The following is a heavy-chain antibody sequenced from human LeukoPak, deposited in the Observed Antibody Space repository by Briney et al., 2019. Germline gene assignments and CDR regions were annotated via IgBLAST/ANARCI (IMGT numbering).Heavy chain of an antibody. CDR1: VDSVSSKSAA. V-gene: IGHV6-1*01. J-gene: IGHJ4*02. D-gene: IGHD2-8*02. Sequence: SQTLSLTFAISVDSVSSKSAAWNWIRQSPSRGLEWLGRTYYRSKWYNEYAVSVKSRITINPDTSKNQFSLQLNSVAPEDTAAYYCARTTGHFDYWGQGTLVTVSS. CDR2: TYYRSKWYN. CDR3: ARTTGHFDY.